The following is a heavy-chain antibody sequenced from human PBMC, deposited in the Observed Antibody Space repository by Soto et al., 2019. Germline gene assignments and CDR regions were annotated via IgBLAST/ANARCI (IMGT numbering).Heavy chain of an antibody. V-gene: IGHV3-53*01. CDR3: AKDPFYDILTASH. CDR2: IHIGGTT. J-gene: IGHJ4*02. Sequence: EVQLVESGGGLVQPRGSLRLSCAASGLTVSSHYMNWVRQAPGKGLEWVSVIHIGGTTYYADSVKGRFTVSRDNSKNTLYLQMNSLRAEYTAVYYCAKDPFYDILTASHWGQGTLVTVSS. CDR1: GLTVSSHY. D-gene: IGHD3-9*01.